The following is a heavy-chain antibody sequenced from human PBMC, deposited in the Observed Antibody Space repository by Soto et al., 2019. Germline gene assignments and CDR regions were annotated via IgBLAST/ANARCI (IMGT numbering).Heavy chain of an antibody. CDR2: ISLYSDGT. V-gene: IGHV1-18*01. Sequence: GASVKVSCKTSGYTFSNYGITWVRQAPGQPLEWLGWISLYSDGTNYAQKFQGRVTMTTDTSTTTAYMELRSLRSDDTAVYYCARVVPGAEAWCGPWGQGTLVTVSS. J-gene: IGHJ5*02. CDR3: ARVVPGAEAWCGP. CDR1: GYTFSNYG. D-gene: IGHD2-2*01.